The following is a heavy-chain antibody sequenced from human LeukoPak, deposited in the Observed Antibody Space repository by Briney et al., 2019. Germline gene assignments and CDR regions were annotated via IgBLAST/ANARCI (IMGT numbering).Heavy chain of an antibody. CDR2: MNPNSGNT. V-gene: IGHV1-8*02. CDR3: ARGHMVRGVMIDY. CDR1: GYTFTGYY. J-gene: IGHJ4*02. Sequence: ASVKVSCKASGYTFTGYYMHWVRQATGQGLEWMGWMNPNSGNTGYAQKFQGRVTMTRNTSISTAYMELSSLRSEDTAVYYCARGHMVRGVMIDYWGQGTLVTVSS. D-gene: IGHD3-10*01.